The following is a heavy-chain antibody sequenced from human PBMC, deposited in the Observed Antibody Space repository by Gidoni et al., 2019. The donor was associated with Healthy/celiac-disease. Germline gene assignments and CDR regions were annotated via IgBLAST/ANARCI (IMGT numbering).Heavy chain of an antibody. J-gene: IGHJ4*02. CDR1: GGSIRSSGYY. Sequence: QLQLQASGPGLVKPSETLSRTCTVSGGSIRSSGYYWGWIRKPPGKGLEWIGSIYYSGSTYSNPSLKSRVTISVDTSKNQFSLKLSSVTAADSAVYYCARVTMIVVVTPDYWGQGTLVTVSS. D-gene: IGHD3-22*01. V-gene: IGHV4-39*07. CDR2: IYYSGST. CDR3: ARVTMIVVVTPDY.